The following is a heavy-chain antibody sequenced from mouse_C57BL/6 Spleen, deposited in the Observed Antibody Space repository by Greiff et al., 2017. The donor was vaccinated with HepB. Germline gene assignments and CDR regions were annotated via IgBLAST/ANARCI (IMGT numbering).Heavy chain of an antibody. CDR1: GFTFSNYW. CDR2: IRLKSDNYAT. CDR3: TRGKGFAY. Sequence: EVKVEESGGGLVQPGGSMKLSCVASGFTFSNYWMNWVRQSPEKGLEWVAQIRLKSDNYATHYAESVKGRFTISRDDSKSSVYLQMNNLRADDTGIYYCTRGKGFAYWGQGTLVTVSA. V-gene: IGHV6-3*01. J-gene: IGHJ3*01.